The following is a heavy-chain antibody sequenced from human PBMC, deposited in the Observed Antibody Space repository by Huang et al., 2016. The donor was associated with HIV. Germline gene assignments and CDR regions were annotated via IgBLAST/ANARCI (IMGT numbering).Heavy chain of an antibody. J-gene: IGHJ5*02. D-gene: IGHD3-10*01. V-gene: IGHV4-34*02. Sequence: QVHLQQWGAGLLKSAETLSLTCAVYGGSLSGYYWSWLRQTPGKGLGWIGEMYHLGSPNYNPALESRVSISMDGSKKQFSLKLRSISDADTAVYFCARDATKNPRGWFDPWGQGTLVTVSS. CDR1: GGSLSGYY. CDR2: MYHLGSP. CDR3: ARDATKNPRGWFDP.